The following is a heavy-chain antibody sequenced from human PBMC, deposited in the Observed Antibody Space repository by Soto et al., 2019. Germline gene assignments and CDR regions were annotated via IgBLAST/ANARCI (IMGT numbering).Heavy chain of an antibody. CDR1: GFTFRNVG. J-gene: IGHJ6*02. D-gene: IGHD4-4*01. CDR3: ARELDSNYDGMDV. Sequence: XGALRLSSEACGFTFRNVGMNWVRQAPGKGLEWVARVWYDGSSKYYVDSVKGRFTISRDNSKETVYLQMNSLRAEDTGVYYCARELDSNYDGMDVWGQGTTVTSP. V-gene: IGHV3-33*01. CDR2: VWYDGSSK.